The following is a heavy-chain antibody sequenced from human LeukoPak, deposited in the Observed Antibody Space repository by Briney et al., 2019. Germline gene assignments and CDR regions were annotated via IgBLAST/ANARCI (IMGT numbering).Heavy chain of an antibody. J-gene: IGHJ5*02. CDR1: XXSXSGYY. Sequence: PSETLSLTCAVYXXSXSGYYWSWIRQPXXXXLEWIGEINHSGSTNYNPSLKSRVTISVDTSKNQFSLKLSSVTAADTAVYYCARGGYSSSWYEVHKDWFDPWGQGTLVTVSS. CDR2: INHSGST. D-gene: IGHD6-13*01. V-gene: IGHV4-34*01. CDR3: ARGGYSSSWYEVHKDWFDP.